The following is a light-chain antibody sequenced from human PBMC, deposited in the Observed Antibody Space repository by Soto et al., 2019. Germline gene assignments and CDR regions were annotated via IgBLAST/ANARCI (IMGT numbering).Light chain of an antibody. CDR1: SGSVSTSYY. J-gene: IGLJ3*02. CDR2: STN. CDR3: VLYMGSGICV. Sequence: QAVVTQEPSCSVAPGGTVTLTCGLSSGSVSTSYYPSWYQQTPGQAPRTLIYSTNTRSSGVPDRSSGSILGNKAALTVTGGQADGESDYYCVLYMGSGICVLGGGTTLTV. V-gene: IGLV8-61*01.